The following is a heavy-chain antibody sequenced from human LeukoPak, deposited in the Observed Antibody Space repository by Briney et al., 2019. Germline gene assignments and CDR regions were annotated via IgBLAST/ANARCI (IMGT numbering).Heavy chain of an antibody. D-gene: IGHD3-22*01. J-gene: IGHJ4*02. CDR1: GGSISSYY. V-gene: IGHV4-59*01. CDR3: ARSDSSGYYYVVFDY. Sequence: PSETLSLTCTVSGGSISSYYWSWLRQPPGKGLECIGYIYYSGSTNYNPSLKSRVTISVDTSKNQFSLKLSSVTAADTAVYYCARSDSSGYYYVVFDYWGQGTLVTVSS. CDR2: IYYSGST.